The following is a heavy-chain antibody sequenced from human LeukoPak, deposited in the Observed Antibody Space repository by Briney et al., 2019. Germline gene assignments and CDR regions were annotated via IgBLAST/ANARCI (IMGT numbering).Heavy chain of an antibody. Sequence: GASVKVSCKASGYTFTSYDINWVRQATGQGLEWMGWMNPNSGNTGYAQKFQGRVTMTRNTSISTAYLELSSLRSEDTAVYYCATDTETRLALDYWGQGTLVTVSS. J-gene: IGHJ4*02. V-gene: IGHV1-8*01. D-gene: IGHD4-17*01. CDR1: GYTFTSYD. CDR2: MNPNSGNT. CDR3: ATDTETRLALDY.